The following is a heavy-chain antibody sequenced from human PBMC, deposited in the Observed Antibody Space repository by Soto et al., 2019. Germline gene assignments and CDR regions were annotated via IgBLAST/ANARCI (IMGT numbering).Heavy chain of an antibody. D-gene: IGHD2-21*01. V-gene: IGHV4-31*03. CDR2: IYHTGGT. J-gene: IGHJ3*01. CDR3: ARDVCGGYDDFGV. Sequence: QVQLQESGPGLVKPSQTLSLTCTVSGGSISSGGYYWSWIRQHPVKGLERIGYIYHTGGTYYHPSLKCRVTISGDKSKNQFSLNLPSVTAADTAVYYCARDVCGGYDDFGVWGQGTMVTVSS. CDR1: GGSISSGGYY.